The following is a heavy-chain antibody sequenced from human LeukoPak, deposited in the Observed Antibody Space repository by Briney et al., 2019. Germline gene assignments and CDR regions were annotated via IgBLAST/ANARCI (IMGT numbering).Heavy chain of an antibody. J-gene: IGHJ4*02. D-gene: IGHD3-9*01. Sequence: PGGSLRLSCAASGFTFSSYGMHWVRQAPGKGLEWVAFIRYDGSNKYYADSVKGRFTISRDNSKNTLYLQMNSLRAEDTAVYYCAKSSIKISSRLEREGHLDYWGQGTLVTVSS. CDR1: GFTFSSYG. CDR3: AKSSIKISSRLEREGHLDY. V-gene: IGHV3-30*02. CDR2: IRYDGSNK.